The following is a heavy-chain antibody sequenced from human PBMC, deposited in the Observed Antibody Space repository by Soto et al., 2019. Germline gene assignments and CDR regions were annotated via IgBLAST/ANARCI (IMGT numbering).Heavy chain of an antibody. Sequence: SETLSLTCTVSGGSISSYYWSWIRQPPGKGLEWIGYIYYSGSTNYNPSLKSRVTMSVDTSKNQFSLKLSSVTAADTAVYYCARERGSIDYWGQGTLVTVSS. CDR3: ARERGSIDY. V-gene: IGHV4-59*01. CDR2: IYYSGST. D-gene: IGHD3-16*01. CDR1: GGSISSYY. J-gene: IGHJ4*02.